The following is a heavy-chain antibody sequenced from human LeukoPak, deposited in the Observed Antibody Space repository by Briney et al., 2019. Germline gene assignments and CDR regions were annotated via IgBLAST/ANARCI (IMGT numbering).Heavy chain of an antibody. CDR3: ARVGGVAGTSYAFDI. CDR1: GFTFSSYG. D-gene: IGHD6-19*01. J-gene: IGHJ3*02. CDR2: IRYDGSNK. V-gene: IGHV3-30*02. Sequence: GGSLRLSCAASGFTFSSYGMHWVRQAPDKGLEWVAFIRYDGSNKYYADSVKGRFTISRDNAKNSLYLQMNSLRAEDTAVHYCARVGGVAGTSYAFDIWGQGTMVTVSS.